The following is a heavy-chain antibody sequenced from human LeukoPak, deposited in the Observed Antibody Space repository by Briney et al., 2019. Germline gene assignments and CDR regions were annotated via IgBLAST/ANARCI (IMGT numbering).Heavy chain of an antibody. CDR3: ARDWGAVAGGTFDY. V-gene: IGHV4-39*07. CDR2: IYYSGST. Sequence: SETLSLTCTVSGGSISSSSYYWGWIRQPPGKGLEWIGSIYYSGSTYYNPSLKSRVTISVDTSKNQFSLKLSSVTAADTAVYYCARDWGAVAGGTFDYWGQGTLVTVSS. J-gene: IGHJ4*02. CDR1: GGSISSSSYY. D-gene: IGHD6-19*01.